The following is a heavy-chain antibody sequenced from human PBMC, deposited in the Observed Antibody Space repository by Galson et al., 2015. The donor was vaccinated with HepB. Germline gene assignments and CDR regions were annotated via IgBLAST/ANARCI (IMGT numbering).Heavy chain of an antibody. CDR3: ARDLFGGYYGSGSYGYGMDV. CDR2: ISFEGSKK. J-gene: IGHJ6*02. CDR1: RFSFRAYG. V-gene: IGHV3-30*03. D-gene: IGHD3-10*01. Sequence: SLRLSCAASRFSFRAYGMHRVRQSPGKGLEWLAVISFEGSKKYYGDSVKGRFTISRDNSENTLYLQMNSLRAEDTAVYYCARDLFGGYYGSGSYGYGMDVWGQGTTVTVSS.